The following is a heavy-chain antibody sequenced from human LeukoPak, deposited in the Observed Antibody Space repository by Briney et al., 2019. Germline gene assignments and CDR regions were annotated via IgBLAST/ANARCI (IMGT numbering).Heavy chain of an antibody. CDR3: TKGGFSRMIRGEDRFDP. D-gene: IGHD3-10*01. Sequence: PGGSLRLSCAVSGFTVSSNYMSWVRQAPGKGLEWVSVLYSGGNTYYADSVKGRFTISRDNSKNTLYLQMNSLRAEDTAVYYCTKGGFSRMIRGEDRFDPWGQGTLVTVSS. J-gene: IGHJ5*02. V-gene: IGHV3-53*01. CDR1: GFTVSSNY. CDR2: LYSGGNT.